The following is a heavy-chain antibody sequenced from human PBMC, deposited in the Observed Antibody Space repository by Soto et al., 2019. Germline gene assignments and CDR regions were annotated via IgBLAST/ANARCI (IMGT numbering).Heavy chain of an antibody. V-gene: IGHV3-66*01. D-gene: IGHD3-10*01. Sequence: GGSLRLSCAASGFTVSSNYMSWVRQAPGKGLEWVSVIYSGGSTYYADSVKGRFTISRDNSKNTLYLQMNSLRAEDTAVYYCAKDRITMVRGAVLPDYWGQGTLVTVSS. CDR1: GFTVSSNY. CDR2: IYSGGST. CDR3: AKDRITMVRGAVLPDY. J-gene: IGHJ4*02.